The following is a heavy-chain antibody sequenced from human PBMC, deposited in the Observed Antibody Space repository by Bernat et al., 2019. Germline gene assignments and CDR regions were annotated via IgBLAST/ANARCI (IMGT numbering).Heavy chain of an antibody. CDR1: GFTFSSYG. V-gene: IGHV3-33*01. D-gene: IGHD6-13*01. J-gene: IGHJ4*02. CDR3: ARGYSSSCKLDY. Sequence: QVQLVESGGGVVQPGRSLRLSCAASGFTFSSYGMHWVRQAPGKGLEWVAVIWYDGSNKYYADSVKGRFTISRDNSKNTLYLQMNSLRAEDTAVYYCARGYSSSCKLDYWGQGTLVTVSS. CDR2: IWYDGSNK.